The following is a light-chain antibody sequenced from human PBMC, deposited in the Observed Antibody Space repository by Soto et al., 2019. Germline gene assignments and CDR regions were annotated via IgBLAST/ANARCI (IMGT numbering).Light chain of an antibody. J-gene: IGKJ1*01. CDR3: QQYNNWTPT. Sequence: EIVMTQSPATLSVSPGERATLSCRASQSVRSNLAWYPQKPGQAPRLLIYGVSTRATGIPARFSGSGSGTEFTLTISSPQSEDFAVYWCQQYNNWTPTFGQGTKVDIK. CDR1: QSVRSN. CDR2: GVS. V-gene: IGKV3-15*01.